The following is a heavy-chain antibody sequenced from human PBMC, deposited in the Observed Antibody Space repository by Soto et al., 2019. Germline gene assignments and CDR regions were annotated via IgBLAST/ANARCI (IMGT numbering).Heavy chain of an antibody. J-gene: IGHJ4*02. CDR3: ARQTSNHGTFDS. CDR2: IYYSGST. Sequence: SETLSLTCTVSGGSFTSSSYFWGWIRQPPGKGLEWIGSIYYSGSTYYNPSLKSRVTISVDTSKSQFSLKLSSVTAADTAVYYCARQTSNHGTFDSWGQGTLVTVSS. CDR1: GGSFTSSSYF. V-gene: IGHV4-39*01. D-gene: IGHD1-1*01.